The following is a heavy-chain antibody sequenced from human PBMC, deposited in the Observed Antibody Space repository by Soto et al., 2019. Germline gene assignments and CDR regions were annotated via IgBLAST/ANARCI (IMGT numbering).Heavy chain of an antibody. J-gene: IGHJ3*01. Sequence: PSETLFLTFTVSGGSIIGFYWSWMRQPPGQGLEWIGYIFYAGTTLYTPSSKSRCTISVDTSNNQFSLKLSSVTAADTAIYYCARHDGIAKLQNGKGLWGQGTVDGVSS. V-gene: IGHV4-59*01. CDR2: IFYAGTT. CDR3: ARHDGIAKLQNGKGL. CDR1: GGSIIGFY. D-gene: IGHD2-8*01.